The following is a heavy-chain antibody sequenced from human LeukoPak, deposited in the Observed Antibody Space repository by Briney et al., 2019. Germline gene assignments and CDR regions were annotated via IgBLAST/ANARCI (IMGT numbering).Heavy chain of an antibody. CDR3: ARDRGFTVTTEGGFDY. V-gene: IGHV4-4*07. CDR1: GGSISSYY. CDR2: IYTSGST. J-gene: IGHJ4*02. Sequence: SETLSLTCTVSGGSISSYYWSWIRQPAGKGLEWIGRIYTSGSTNYNPSLKSRVTMSVDTSKNQFSLKLSSVTAADTAVYYCARDRGFTVTTEGGFDYWGQGTLVTVSS. D-gene: IGHD4-17*01.